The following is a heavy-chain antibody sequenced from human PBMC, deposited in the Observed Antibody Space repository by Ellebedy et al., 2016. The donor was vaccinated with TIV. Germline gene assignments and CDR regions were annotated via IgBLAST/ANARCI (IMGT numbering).Heavy chain of an antibody. V-gene: IGHV3-11*04. D-gene: IGHD1-26*01. J-gene: IGHJ4*02. Sequence: PGGSLRLSCAASGFTFSDYYMSWIRQAPGKGLEWVSYISSSGSTIYYADSVKGRFTISRDNAKNSLYLQMNSLRAEDTAVYYCATEADESTTIYQFDYWGQGTLVTVSS. CDR1: GFTFSDYY. CDR2: ISSSGSTI. CDR3: ATEADESTTIYQFDY.